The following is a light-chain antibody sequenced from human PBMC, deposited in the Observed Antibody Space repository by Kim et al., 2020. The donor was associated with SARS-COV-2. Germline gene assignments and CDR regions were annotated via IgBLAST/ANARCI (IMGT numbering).Light chain of an antibody. CDR3: QYLRNYTLT. V-gene: IGKV1-9*01. J-gene: IGKJ5*01. CDR2: AAS. Sequence: ASGGDRVTITCRATQDIDNYVAWYQQKPGKAPNLLFSAASTLQSGVSSRCSGSGSGTDFALTINSLQPEDFATYYCQYLRNYTLTFGQGTRLEIK. CDR1: QDIDNY.